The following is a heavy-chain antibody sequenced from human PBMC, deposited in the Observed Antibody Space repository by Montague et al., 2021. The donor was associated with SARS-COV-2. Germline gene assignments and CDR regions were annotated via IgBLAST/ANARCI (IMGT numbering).Heavy chain of an antibody. V-gene: IGHV3-20*01. Sequence: LRLSCAASGFTFDDYGMSWVRQAPGKGLEWVSGIGRSGDRTAYXDSVKGRFTISRDNAKNSLYLQMNSLTVEDTAFYHCSRGGGMIRGVADFWGQGILVSVSS. CDR1: GFTFDDYG. CDR3: SRGGGMIRGVADF. J-gene: IGHJ4*02. CDR2: IGRSGDRT. D-gene: IGHD3-10*01.